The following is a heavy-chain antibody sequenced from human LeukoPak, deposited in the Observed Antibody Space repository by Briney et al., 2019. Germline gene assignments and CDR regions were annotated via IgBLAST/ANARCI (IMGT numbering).Heavy chain of an antibody. Sequence: SETLPLTCTVSGGSISTYYWSWVRQPPGKGLEWIGYINYSGSTNYNPSLKSRVTISLDTSKSQFSLKLSSVTAADTAVYYCARHGVGDKWSNYYFDYWGQGTLVTVSS. CDR1: GGSISTYY. CDR2: INYSGST. D-gene: IGHD1-1*01. J-gene: IGHJ4*02. V-gene: IGHV4-59*08. CDR3: ARHGVGDKWSNYYFDY.